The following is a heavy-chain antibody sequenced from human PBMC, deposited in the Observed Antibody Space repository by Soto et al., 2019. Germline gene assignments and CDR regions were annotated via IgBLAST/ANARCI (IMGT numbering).Heavy chain of an antibody. CDR1: GGSFSDYY. CDR2: INHSGST. Sequence: PSETLSLTCAVYGGSFSDYYWSWIRQPPGKGLEWIGEINHSGSTNYNPSLKSRVTISVDTSKNQFSLRLSSVTAADTAVYYCATNYGGNYYYGMDVWGQGTTVTVSS. J-gene: IGHJ6*02. D-gene: IGHD1-26*01. CDR3: ATNYGGNYYYGMDV. V-gene: IGHV4-34*01.